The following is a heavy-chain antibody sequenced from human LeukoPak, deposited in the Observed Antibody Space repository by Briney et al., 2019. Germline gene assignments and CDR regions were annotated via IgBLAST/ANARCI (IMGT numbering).Heavy chain of an antibody. J-gene: IGHJ4*02. V-gene: IGHV4-39*01. CDR3: ARLGYCSSTSCLEAYFDY. D-gene: IGHD2-2*01. Sequence: PSETLSLTCTVSGGSISSSSYYWGWIRQPPGKGLEWIGSIYYSGSTYYNPSLKSRVTISVDTSKNQFSLKLCSVTAADTAVYYCARLGYCSSTSCLEAYFDYWGQGTLVALSS. CDR1: GGSISSSSYY. CDR2: IYYSGST.